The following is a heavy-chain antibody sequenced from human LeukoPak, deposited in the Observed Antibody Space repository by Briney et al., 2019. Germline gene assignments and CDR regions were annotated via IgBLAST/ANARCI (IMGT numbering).Heavy chain of an antibody. CDR1: GGSISRYY. Sequence: PSETLSITCSVSGGSISRYYWSWIRQSAGKGLEWIGRIYTSEGTIYNPSLKSRVTMSADTSKNQLSLKLRFVTAADTAVYYCARDHQHLCGDISCSYGMDVWGRGTTVTVSS. CDR3: ARDHQHLCGDISCSYGMDV. J-gene: IGHJ6*02. D-gene: IGHD2-21*01. V-gene: IGHV4-4*07. CDR2: IYTSEGT.